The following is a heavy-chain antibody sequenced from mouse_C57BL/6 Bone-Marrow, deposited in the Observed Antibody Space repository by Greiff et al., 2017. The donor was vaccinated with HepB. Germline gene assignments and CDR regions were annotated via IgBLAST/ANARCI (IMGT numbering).Heavy chain of an antibody. CDR3: ARAGREGFAY. V-gene: IGHV3-6*01. J-gene: IGHJ3*01. CDR1: GYSITSGYY. Sequence: DVQLQESGPGLVKPSQSLSLTCSVTGYSITSGYYWNWIRQFPGNKLEWMGYISYDGSNNYNPSLKNRISITRDTTKNQFFLKLNSVTTEDTATYYCARAGREGFAYWGQGTLVTVSA. D-gene: IGHD1-1*01. CDR2: ISYDGSN.